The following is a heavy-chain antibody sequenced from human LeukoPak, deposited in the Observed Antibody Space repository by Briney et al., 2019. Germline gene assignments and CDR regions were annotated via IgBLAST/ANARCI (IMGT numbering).Heavy chain of an antibody. V-gene: IGHV3-21*01. D-gene: IGHD3-16*01. J-gene: IGHJ4*02. Sequence: GGSLRLSCAASGSTFSSYSMNWVRQAPGKGLEWVSSISSSSSYIYYADSVKGRFTISRDNPKNTLYLQMNSLRAEDTAVYYCAKDSSVATRGGFYFDFWGQGTLVTVSS. CDR2: ISSSSSYI. CDR1: GSTFSSYS. CDR3: AKDSSVATRGGFYFDF.